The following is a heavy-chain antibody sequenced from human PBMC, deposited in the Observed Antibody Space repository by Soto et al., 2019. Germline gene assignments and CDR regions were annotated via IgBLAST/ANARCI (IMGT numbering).Heavy chain of an antibody. Sequence: QVQLVQSGAEVKKPGSSVKVSCKASGGTFSSYAISWVRQAPGQGLEWMGGIIPIFGTANYAQKFQGRVTITADEYTSTDYMELSSLRSEDTAVYYCARAVVPATHQGDYYYGMDVWGQGTPVTVSS. CDR3: ARAVVPATHQGDYYYGMDV. J-gene: IGHJ6*02. CDR2: IIPIFGTA. V-gene: IGHV1-69*01. D-gene: IGHD2-2*01. CDR1: GGTFSSYA.